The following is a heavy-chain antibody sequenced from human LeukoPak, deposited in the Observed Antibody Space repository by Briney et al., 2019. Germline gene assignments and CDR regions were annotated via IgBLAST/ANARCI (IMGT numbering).Heavy chain of an antibody. CDR2: IWPGDSRT. CDR1: GYSFSDYW. Sequence: GESLTISCRGSGYSFSDYWVAWVRHMPGKGLEWMGFIWPGDSRTRYSPSFQGQVTISADKSISTAYLQWSSLKASDTAVYYCARGGKLSHYFDYWGQGTLVTVSS. V-gene: IGHV5-51*01. J-gene: IGHJ4*02. CDR3: ARGGKLSHYFDY. D-gene: IGHD1-1*01.